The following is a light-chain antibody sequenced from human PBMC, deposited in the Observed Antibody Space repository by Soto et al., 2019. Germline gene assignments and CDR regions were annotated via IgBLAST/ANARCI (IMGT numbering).Light chain of an antibody. V-gene: IGKV3-15*01. J-gene: IGKJ4*02. CDR3: QQYNNWPLT. CDR1: QSISSN. Sequence: EIVMTQSPAALSVSPGERATLSCRASQSISSNLAWSRQKPGQAPRLLISGASARATGIPASFSGSGSGTDFTLTVSSLQSEDFAVYYCQQYNNWPLTVGGGTTVEIK. CDR2: GAS.